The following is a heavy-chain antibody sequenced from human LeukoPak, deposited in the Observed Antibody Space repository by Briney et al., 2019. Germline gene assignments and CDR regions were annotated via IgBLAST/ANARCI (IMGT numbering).Heavy chain of an antibody. D-gene: IGHD2-15*01. CDR1: GGSVSSGSYY. Sequence: PSETLSLTCTVSGGSVSSGSYYWSWIRQPPGKGLEWIGYIYYSGSTKYNPSLKSRVTISVDTSKNQFSLKLSSVTAADTAVYYCASGYCSGGSCYGYYYYGMDVWGQGTTVTVSS. CDR3: ASGYCSGGSCYGYYYYGMDV. CDR2: IYYSGST. V-gene: IGHV4-61*01. J-gene: IGHJ6*02.